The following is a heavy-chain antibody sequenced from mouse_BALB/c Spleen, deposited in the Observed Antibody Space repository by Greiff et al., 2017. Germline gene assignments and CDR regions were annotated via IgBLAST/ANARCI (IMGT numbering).Heavy chain of an antibody. D-gene: IGHD4-1*02. J-gene: IGHJ3*01. Sequence: LVESGAELVRPGSSVKISCKASGYAFRSYWLNWVKQRPGQGLEWIGQIYPGDGDTNYNGKFKGKATLTADKSSSTAYMQLSSLTSEDSAVYFCAQLVRGFAYWGQGTLVTVSA. V-gene: IGHV1-80*01. CDR3: AQLVRGFAY. CDR1: GYAFRSYW. CDR2: IYPGDGDT.